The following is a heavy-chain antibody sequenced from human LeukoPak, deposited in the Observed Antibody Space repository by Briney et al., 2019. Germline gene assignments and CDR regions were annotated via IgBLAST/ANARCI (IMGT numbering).Heavy chain of an antibody. CDR1: GGSFSGYY. D-gene: IGHD4-17*01. CDR3: ARGRRLRPTDY. Sequence: SETLSLTCAVYGGSFSGYYWSWIRQPPGKGLEWIGEINHSGSTNYNPSLKSRVTISVDTSKNQLSLKLSSVTAADTAVYYCARGRRLRPTDYWGQGTLVTVSS. J-gene: IGHJ4*02. CDR2: INHSGST. V-gene: IGHV4-34*01.